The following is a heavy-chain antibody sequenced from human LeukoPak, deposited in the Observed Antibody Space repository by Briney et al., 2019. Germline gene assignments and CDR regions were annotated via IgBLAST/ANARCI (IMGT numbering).Heavy chain of an antibody. CDR3: ARDLLPYRSGSHPAY. V-gene: IGHV3-11*01. D-gene: IGHD3-10*01. J-gene: IGHJ4*02. CDR1: GFRFSDYY. CDR2: INSVGTAM. Sequence: PGGSLRLSCAASGFRFSDYYMSWIRQAPGKGLECVSHINSVGTAMSYAESVKGRFTISRDNANNSLFLQMNSLRVEDTAVYYCARDLLPYRSGSHPAYWGQGILVTVSS.